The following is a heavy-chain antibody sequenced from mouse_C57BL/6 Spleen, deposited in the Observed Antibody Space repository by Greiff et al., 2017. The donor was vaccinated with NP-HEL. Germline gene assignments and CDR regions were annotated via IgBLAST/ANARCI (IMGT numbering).Heavy chain of an antibody. D-gene: IGHD1-1*01. Sequence: QVQLKESGAELVRPGASVTLSCKASGYTFTDYEMHWVKQTPVHGLEWIGAIDPETGGTAYNQKFKGKAILTADKSSSTAYMELRSLTSEDSAVYYCTRQYGSSGYAMDYWGQGTSVTVSS. V-gene: IGHV1-15*01. J-gene: IGHJ4*01. CDR3: TRQYGSSGYAMDY. CDR1: GYTFTDYE. CDR2: IDPETGGT.